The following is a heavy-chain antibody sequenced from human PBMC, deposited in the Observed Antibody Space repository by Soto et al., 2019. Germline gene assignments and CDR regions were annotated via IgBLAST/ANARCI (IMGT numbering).Heavy chain of an antibody. V-gene: IGHV3-30*03. Sequence: GWSLRLSCAASGFTFSSYGMHWVRQAPGKGLEWGAYISYEGSNKYYAACVKGRFSISRDNSENTLYLQMNSLRPGDTALYYGARNRIEVGFEDWGKGTPVTGS. J-gene: IGHJ4*02. CDR3: ARNRIEVGFED. CDR1: GFTFSSYG. D-gene: IGHD6-19*01. CDR2: ISYEGSNK.